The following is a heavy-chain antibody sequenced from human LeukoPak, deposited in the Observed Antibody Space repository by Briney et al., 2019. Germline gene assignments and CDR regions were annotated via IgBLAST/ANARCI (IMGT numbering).Heavy chain of an antibody. J-gene: IGHJ3*02. CDR1: GGSISSYS. Sequence: SETLPLTCTVSGGSISSYSWNWIRQSPGRGLEWIGYVYYSGSTMYNPSLRSRVTISVDTSKNQFSLKLSSVTAADTAVYYCARLKARDAFDIWGQGTMVTVSS. CDR2: VYYSGST. CDR3: ARLKARDAFDI. V-gene: IGHV4-59*08.